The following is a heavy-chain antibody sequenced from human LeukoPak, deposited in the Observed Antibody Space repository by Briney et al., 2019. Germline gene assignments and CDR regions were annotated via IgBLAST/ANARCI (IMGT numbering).Heavy chain of an antibody. Sequence: PGGSLRLSCAASGFTFSTYWMNWVRQAPGKGLEWVANIKQDGSEKYYVDSVKGRFTISRDNAKNSLYLQMNSLRAEDTAVYYCARGRRNIEGVMWFDPWGQGTLVTVSS. CDR1: GFTFSTYW. CDR3: ARGRRNIEGVMWFDP. CDR2: IKQDGSEK. D-gene: IGHD3-16*01. V-gene: IGHV3-7*03. J-gene: IGHJ5*02.